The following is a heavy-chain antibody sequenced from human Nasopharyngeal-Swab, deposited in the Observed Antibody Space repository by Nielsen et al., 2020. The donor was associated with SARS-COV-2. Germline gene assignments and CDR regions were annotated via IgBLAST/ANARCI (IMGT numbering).Heavy chain of an antibody. CDR2: IIPILGIA. CDR3: ARGDSYGASWYFDL. J-gene: IGHJ2*01. V-gene: IGHV1-69*04. D-gene: IGHD5-18*01. CDR1: GYTLTELS. Sequence: SVKVSCKVSGYTLTELSMHWVRQAPGQGLEWVGRIIPILGIANYAQKFQGRVTITADKSTSTAYMELSSLRSEDTAVYYCARGDSYGASWYFDLWGRGTLVTVSS.